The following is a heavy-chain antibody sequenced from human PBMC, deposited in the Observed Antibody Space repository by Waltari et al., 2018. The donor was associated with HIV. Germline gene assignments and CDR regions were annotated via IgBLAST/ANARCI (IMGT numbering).Heavy chain of an antibody. CDR1: DFTVCGWY. V-gene: IGHV3-53*01. J-gene: IGHJ2*01. Sequence: EVQVVESGGSLIQPGGSLRLSCAASDFTVCGWYLTWVRQAPGKGLEWISLIYGGGSPSYADSVKGRFTLSRDTSTNTIYLQMDNLRAEDTAMYHCATTSTVGRNWHFDVWGRGSLVTVSS. CDR3: ATTSTVGRNWHFDV. D-gene: IGHD4-17*01. CDR2: IYGGGSP.